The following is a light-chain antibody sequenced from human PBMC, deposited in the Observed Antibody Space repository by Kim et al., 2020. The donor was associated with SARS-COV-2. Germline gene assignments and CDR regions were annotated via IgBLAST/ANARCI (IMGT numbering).Light chain of an antibody. CDR3: QVWDNSRVHLV. J-gene: IGLJ2*01. CDR2: KDD. V-gene: IGLV3-21*04. Sequence: APRKSASMTGGRDNIGYRTVRGCRQKADQAPVVVSQKDDDRPTGVPVRFSDSNSRNTATLTITGVEAEDEAHYYCQVWDNSRVHLVFGGETQLTVL. CDR1: NIGYRT.